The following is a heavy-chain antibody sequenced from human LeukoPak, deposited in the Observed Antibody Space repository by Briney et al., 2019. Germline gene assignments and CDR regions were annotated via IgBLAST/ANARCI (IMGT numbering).Heavy chain of an antibody. CDR3: ARWYNWFDP. J-gene: IGHJ5*02. CDR1: RFTFSSYG. D-gene: IGHD2-8*01. CDR2: ISGSGSST. V-gene: IGHV3-23*01. Sequence: PGGSLRLSCAASRFTFSSYGMTWVRQAPGKGLEWVSGISGSGSSTHYADSVKGRFTISRDNSKNTVYLQMNSLRAEGTAVYYCARWYNWFDPWGQGTLVTVSS.